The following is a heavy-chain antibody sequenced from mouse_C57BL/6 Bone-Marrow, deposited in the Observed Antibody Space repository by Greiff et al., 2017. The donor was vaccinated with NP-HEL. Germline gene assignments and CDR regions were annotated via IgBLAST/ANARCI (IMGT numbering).Heavy chain of an antibody. D-gene: IGHD2-2*01. CDR1: GYTFTSYW. J-gene: IGHJ3*01. CDR3: ARVSTMVNGFDY. V-gene: IGHV1-59*01. Sequence: QVQLQQPGAELVRPGTSVKLSCKASGYTFTSYWMHWVKQSPGQGLEWIGVIDPSDSYTNYNQKFKGKATLTVDTSSSTAYMQLSSLTSEDSAFYYWARVSTMVNGFDYWGQGTLVTVSA. CDR2: IDPSDSYT.